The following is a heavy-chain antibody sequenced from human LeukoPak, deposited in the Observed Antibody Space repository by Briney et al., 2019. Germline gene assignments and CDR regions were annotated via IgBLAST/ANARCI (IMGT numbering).Heavy chain of an antibody. D-gene: IGHD3-22*01. Sequence: PSETLSLTCTVSGGSISSGPDYWGWIRQPPGKGLEWIGNIYYGENTYYTPSLKSRVTISIDTSKNQFYLKLSSLTAADTAVYYCARRDDSSGYHKIFDYWGPGTLVTVSS. V-gene: IGHV4-39*01. CDR3: ARRDDSSGYHKIFDY. CDR1: GGSISSGPDY. CDR2: IYYGENT. J-gene: IGHJ4*02.